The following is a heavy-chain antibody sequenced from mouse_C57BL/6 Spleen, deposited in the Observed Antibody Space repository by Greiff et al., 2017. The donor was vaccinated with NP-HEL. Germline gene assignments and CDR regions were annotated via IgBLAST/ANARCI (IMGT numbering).Heavy chain of an antibody. V-gene: IGHV1-19*01. Sequence: EVQLQQSGPVLVKPGASVKMSCKASGYTFTDYYMNWVKQSHGKSLEWIGVINPYNGGTSYNQKFKGKATLTVDKSSSTAYMELNSLTSEDSAVYYCARGGDYDGLYFDVWGTGTTVTVSS. CDR1: GYTFTDYY. CDR3: ARGGDYDGLYFDV. J-gene: IGHJ1*03. D-gene: IGHD2-4*01. CDR2: INPYNGGT.